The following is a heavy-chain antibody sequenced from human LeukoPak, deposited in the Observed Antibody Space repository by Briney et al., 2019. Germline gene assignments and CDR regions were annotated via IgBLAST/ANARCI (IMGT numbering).Heavy chain of an antibody. J-gene: IGHJ6*03. V-gene: IGHV1-2*02. CDR3: ARSAEHCNNGVCFTDYYMDV. D-gene: IGHD2-8*01. CDR2: INPNSGDT. CDR1: GYTFTVYS. Sequence: ASVKVSCKASGYTFTVYSMHWVRQAPGQGLEWMGWINPNSGDTKYSQNFHGRVTMTRDTSITTAYMELNSLTSDDTAVYFCARSAEHCNNGVCFTDYYMDVWGKGTTVTVSS.